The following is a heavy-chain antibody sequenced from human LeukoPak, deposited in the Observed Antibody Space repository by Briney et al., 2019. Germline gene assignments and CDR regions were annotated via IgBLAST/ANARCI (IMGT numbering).Heavy chain of an antibody. D-gene: IGHD6-13*01. CDR2: INKDGSEE. Sequence: GRSLRLSCVASGFTFSTYWISWVRHAPGQGLDWVANINKDGSEEPYLDSVKGRFTISRDNAENSLFLQMNSLRAEDTAVYHCAREAVHCGGSSCLKAYWGQGTLVTVSS. CDR3: AREAVHCGGSSCLKAY. V-gene: IGHV3-7*03. J-gene: IGHJ4*02. CDR1: GFTFSTYW.